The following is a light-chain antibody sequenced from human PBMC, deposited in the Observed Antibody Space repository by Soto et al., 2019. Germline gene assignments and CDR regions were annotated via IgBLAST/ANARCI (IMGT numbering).Light chain of an antibody. CDR3: QQYSSDYS. V-gene: IGKV1-5*03. Sequence: DIQMTQSPSTLSASIGDRVTITCRASQNIFTWLAWYQKKPGKAPTLLIYKASNLQSGVPSRFSGSGSGTEFTLTIAGLQPDDFATYYCQQYSSDYSFGQGTKLEIK. J-gene: IGKJ2*03. CDR1: QNIFTW. CDR2: KAS.